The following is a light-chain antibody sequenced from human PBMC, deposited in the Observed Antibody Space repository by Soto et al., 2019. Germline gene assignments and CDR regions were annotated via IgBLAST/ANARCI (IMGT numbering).Light chain of an antibody. CDR3: QQYNSYPWT. J-gene: IGKJ2*02. CDR1: QSIKKS. V-gene: IGKV1-16*01. Sequence: DVQMTQSPSSLSASVGDRVTITCRASQSIKKSLNWYQQKPGKAPKLLIFAASNLQSGVPSRFSGSGSGTEFTLTISSLQPDDSATYYCQQYNSYPWTFGQGTKLEIK. CDR2: AAS.